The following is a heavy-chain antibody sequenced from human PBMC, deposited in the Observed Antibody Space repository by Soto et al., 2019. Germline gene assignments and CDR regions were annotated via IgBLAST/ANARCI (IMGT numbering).Heavy chain of an antibody. CDR1: GDTFNFYT. D-gene: IGHD3-10*01. V-gene: IGHV1-2*04. J-gene: IGHJ4*02. CDR3: SRVDPGETSPFAH. Sequence: ASVKVSCKASGDTFNFYTINWVRQAPGQGLEWMGWINPDTGGTDYKQKFQGWVTMTRDTSISTVYMELSGLRSDDTAVYYCSRVDPGETSPFAHWGQGTLVTVSS. CDR2: INPDTGGT.